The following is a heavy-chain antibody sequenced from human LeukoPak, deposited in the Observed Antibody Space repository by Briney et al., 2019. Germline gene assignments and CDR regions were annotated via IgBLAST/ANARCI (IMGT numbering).Heavy chain of an antibody. CDR2: IRYDGGNK. D-gene: IGHD6-6*01. CDR1: GFTFSSYG. CDR3: AKDGRIAARPSYFDY. J-gene: IGHJ4*02. V-gene: IGHV3-30*02. Sequence: GGSLRLSCAASGFTFSSYGMHWVRQAPGKGLEWVAFIRYDGGNKYYADSVKGRFTISRDNSKNTPYLQMNSPRAEDTAVYYCAKDGRIAARPSYFDYWGQGTLVTVSS.